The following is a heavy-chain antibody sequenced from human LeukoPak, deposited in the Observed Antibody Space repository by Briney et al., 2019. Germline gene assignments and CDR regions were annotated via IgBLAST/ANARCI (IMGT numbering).Heavy chain of an antibody. CDR2: IRGSGDKT. V-gene: IGHV3-23*01. Sequence: GGSLTLACAASGCTFSNYAMSWVRQAPGRGLEWVSAIRGSGDKTDYADSVKGRFDICRVNSKNTRYLQMNSLRVEDTAVYYCAKDKEGTSSIYWYFFDDWGQGTLVTLSS. J-gene: IGHJ4*02. CDR3: AKDKEGTSSIYWYFFDD. D-gene: IGHD2-8*02. CDR1: GCTFSNYA.